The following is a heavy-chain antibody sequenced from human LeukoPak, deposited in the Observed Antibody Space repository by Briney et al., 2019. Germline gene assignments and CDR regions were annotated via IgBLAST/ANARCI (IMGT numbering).Heavy chain of an antibody. V-gene: IGHV4-61*02. Sequence: SETLSLTCTVSGGSISSGSYYWSWIRQPAGKGLEWIGRIYTSGSTNYNPSLKSRVTISVDTSKNQFSLKLSSVTAADTAVYYCARDRVDYDFWSGYAFDIWGQGTMVTVSS. D-gene: IGHD3-3*01. J-gene: IGHJ3*02. CDR3: ARDRVDYDFWSGYAFDI. CDR1: GGSISSGSYY. CDR2: IYTSGST.